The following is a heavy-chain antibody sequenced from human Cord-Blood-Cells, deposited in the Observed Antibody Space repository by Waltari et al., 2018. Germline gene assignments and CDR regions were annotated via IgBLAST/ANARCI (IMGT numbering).Heavy chain of an antibody. CDR3: ARSYGSESYYFDY. V-gene: IGHV1-69*01. D-gene: IGHD3-10*01. CDR2: IIPIFGTA. Sequence: QVQLVQSGAEVKKPEPSVKLSCKASGDTFISYAISWVRQAPGHGLEWRGGIIPIFGTANYAQKFQGRVTITADESTRTAYMELSSLRSEDTAVYYCARSYGSESYYFDYWGQGTLVTVSS. J-gene: IGHJ4*02. CDR1: GDTFISYA.